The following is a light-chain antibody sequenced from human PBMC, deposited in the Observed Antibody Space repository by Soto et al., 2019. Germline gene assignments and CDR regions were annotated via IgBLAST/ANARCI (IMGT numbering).Light chain of an antibody. CDR3: QQSYNTPPLT. V-gene: IGKV1-39*01. Sequence: DIQMTQSPSSLSASVGDRVTITCRASQSISNYLNWYQQRPGKAPKLLIFAASNLQSGVPSRCSGSGSGTECNHTISSHQPEDFATYYCQQSYNTPPLTFGGGTKVEVK. CDR2: AAS. J-gene: IGKJ4*01. CDR1: QSISNY.